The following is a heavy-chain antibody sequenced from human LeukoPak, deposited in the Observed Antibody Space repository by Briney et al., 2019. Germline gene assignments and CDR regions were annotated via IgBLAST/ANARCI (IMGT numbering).Heavy chain of an antibody. CDR1: GYTFTSYY. V-gene: IGHV1-46*01. CDR3: ARAYSNYDDVDYYYGMDV. CDR2: INPSGGST. D-gene: IGHD4-11*01. Sequence: ASVKVSCKASGYTFTSYYMHWVRQAPGQGLEWMGIINPSGGSTSYAQKLQGRVTMTRDTSTSTVYMELSSLRSEDTAVYYCARAYSNYDDVDYYYGMDVWGQGTTVTVSS. J-gene: IGHJ6*02.